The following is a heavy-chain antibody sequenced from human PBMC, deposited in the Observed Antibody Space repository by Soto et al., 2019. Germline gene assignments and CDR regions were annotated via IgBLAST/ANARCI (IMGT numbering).Heavy chain of an antibody. CDR3: AREFLGTGFDY. J-gene: IGHJ4*02. CDR1: GFTFSSYG. D-gene: IGHD5-18*01. Sequence: QVQLVESGGGVVQPGRSLRLSCAASGFTFSSYGMHWVRQAPGKGLEWVAVIWYDGSNKYYADSVKGRFTISRDNSKNTLYLQMNSLRAEDTAVYYCAREFLGTGFDYWGQGTLVTVSS. CDR2: IWYDGSNK. V-gene: IGHV3-33*01.